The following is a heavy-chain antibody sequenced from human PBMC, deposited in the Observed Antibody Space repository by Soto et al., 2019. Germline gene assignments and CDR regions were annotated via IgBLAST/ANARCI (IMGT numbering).Heavy chain of an antibody. Sequence: QVQLQESGPGLVKPSETMSLTCTVSGASITNSYWNRVRQTPVKGLEWIGFLYYSGSIKYYPSLQSRVTISVDTSKNQLSLKLTSVTATDTAVYYCARGGGSFSSGWYYDSWGQGTLVTVSS. CDR3: ARGGGSFSSGWYYDS. V-gene: IGHV4-59*08. D-gene: IGHD6-19*01. CDR2: LYYSGSI. CDR1: GASITNSY. J-gene: IGHJ4*02.